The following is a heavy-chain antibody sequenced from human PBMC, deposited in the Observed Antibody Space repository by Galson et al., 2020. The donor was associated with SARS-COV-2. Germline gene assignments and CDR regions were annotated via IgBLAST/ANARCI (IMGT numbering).Heavy chain of an antibody. J-gene: IGHJ5*02. Sequence: ASVKVSCKASGYTFSGHYMHWVRLAPGQGLEWMGRINLNSGDTDVAQKFQGRVTMTTDTSLTTAYMELSRLTSDDTAVYYCTRGSNSSPFYHFDPWGQGTLVTVSS. CDR2: INLNSGDT. D-gene: IGHD3-10*01. CDR1: GYTFSGHY. V-gene: IGHV1-2*06. CDR3: TRGSNSSPFYHFDP.